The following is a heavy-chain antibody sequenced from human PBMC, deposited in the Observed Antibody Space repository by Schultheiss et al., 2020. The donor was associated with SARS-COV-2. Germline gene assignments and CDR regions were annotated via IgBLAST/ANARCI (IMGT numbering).Heavy chain of an antibody. CDR1: GFTFSSYG. J-gene: IGHJ3*02. V-gene: IGHV3-33*01. CDR2: IWYDGSNK. D-gene: IGHD4-17*01. CDR3: ARDSTVTSRRSAFDI. Sequence: GESLKISCAASGFTFSSYGMHWVRQAPGKGLEWVAVIWYDGSNKYYADSVKGRFTISRDNSKNTLYLQMNSLRAEDTAVYYCARDSTVTSRRSAFDIWGQGTMVTVSS.